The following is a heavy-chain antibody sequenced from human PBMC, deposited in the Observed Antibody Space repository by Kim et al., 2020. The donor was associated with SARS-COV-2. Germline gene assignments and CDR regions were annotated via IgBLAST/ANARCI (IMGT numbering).Heavy chain of an antibody. CDR3: AREWRDISGWHFDY. V-gene: IGHV6-1*01. D-gene: IGHD6-19*01. Sequence: AVSVKSRITINPDTSKNQFSLQLNSVTPEDTAVYYCAREWRDISGWHFDYWGQGTLVTVSS. J-gene: IGHJ4*02.